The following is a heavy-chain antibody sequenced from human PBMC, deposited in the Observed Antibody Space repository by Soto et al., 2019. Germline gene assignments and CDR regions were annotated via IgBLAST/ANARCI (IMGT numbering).Heavy chain of an antibody. Sequence: ASVKVSCKASGYTFTGYYIHWVRQAPGQGLEWMGWINPNSGGTKYAQKFQGRVTMTRDTSTSTAYMELRSLRSDDTAVYYCARVAQQLVHYFDYWGQGTLVTVSS. CDR1: GYTFTGYY. D-gene: IGHD6-13*01. CDR3: ARVAQQLVHYFDY. J-gene: IGHJ4*02. V-gene: IGHV1-2*02. CDR2: INPNSGGT.